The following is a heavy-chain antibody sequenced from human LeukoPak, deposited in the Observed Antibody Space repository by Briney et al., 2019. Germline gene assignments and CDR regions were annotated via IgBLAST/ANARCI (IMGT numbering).Heavy chain of an antibody. CDR2: MNPNSGNT. D-gene: IGHD3-16*02. V-gene: IGHV1-8*01. Sequence: GASVKVSCKASGYTFTSYDINWVRQATGQGLAWMGWMNPNSGNTGYAQKFQGRVTMTRNTSISTAYMELSSLRSEDTAVYYCAKDLVPRDYVWGSYRYTSFDYWGQGTLVTVSS. CDR1: GYTFTSYD. J-gene: IGHJ4*02. CDR3: AKDLVPRDYVWGSYRYTSFDY.